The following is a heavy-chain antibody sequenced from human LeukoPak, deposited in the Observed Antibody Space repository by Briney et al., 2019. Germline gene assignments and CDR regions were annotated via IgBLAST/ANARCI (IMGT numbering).Heavy chain of an antibody. CDR1: GYTFTSYG. J-gene: IGHJ4*02. Sequence: ASVKVSCKASGYTFTSYGISWVRQAPGQGLEWMGWISANNGNTYYAQRFQGRVTMTTDTSTSTAYMEPRGLRSDDTAVYYCARYYGSGSPVYWGQGTLVTVSS. CDR3: ARYYGSGSPVY. D-gene: IGHD3-10*01. V-gene: IGHV1-18*01. CDR2: ISANNGNT.